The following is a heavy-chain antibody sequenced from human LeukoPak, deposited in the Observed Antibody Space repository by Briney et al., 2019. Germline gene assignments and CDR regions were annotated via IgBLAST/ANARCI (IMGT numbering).Heavy chain of an antibody. Sequence: PSQTLSLTCTVSGGSISSGSYYWSWIRQPAGKGLEWIGHIYTSGSTNYNPSLKSRVTISVDTSKNQFSLKLSSVTAADTAVYYCARHFPYGDYVGPVLDYWGQGTLVTVSS. D-gene: IGHD4-17*01. CDR2: IYTSGST. J-gene: IGHJ4*02. CDR1: GGSISSGSYY. CDR3: ARHFPYGDYVGPVLDY. V-gene: IGHV4-61*09.